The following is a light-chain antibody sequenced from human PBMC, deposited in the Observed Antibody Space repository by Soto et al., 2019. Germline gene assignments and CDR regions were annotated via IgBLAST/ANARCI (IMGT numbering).Light chain of an antibody. CDR1: QSVSSN. CDR2: NPS. V-gene: IGKV3-15*01. J-gene: IGKJ4*01. CDR3: QQYHNWPLT. Sequence: EIVMTQSPATLSVSPGERATLSCRASQSVSSNLAWYQQKAGQAPKLLLYNPSTRATGIPARFSGSGSGTAFTLTISSLQSEDFAIYYCQQYHNWPLTFGGGTKVEIK.